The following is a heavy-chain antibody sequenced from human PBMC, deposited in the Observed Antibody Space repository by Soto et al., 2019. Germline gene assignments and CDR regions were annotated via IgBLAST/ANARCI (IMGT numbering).Heavy chain of an antibody. CDR3: XXXXXXXXIDY. Sequence: QVQLQESGPGLVKPSDTLSLTCAVSGYSISSNNWWGWIRQPPGKGLEWIGYIYYSGTTYYNPSXXXXXXXXXXXXXXXXXXXXXXXXXXXXXXXXXXXXXXXXXIDYWGQGTLVTVSS. CDR2: IYYSGTT. J-gene: IGHJ4*02. CDR1: GYSISSNNW. V-gene: IGHV4-28*01.